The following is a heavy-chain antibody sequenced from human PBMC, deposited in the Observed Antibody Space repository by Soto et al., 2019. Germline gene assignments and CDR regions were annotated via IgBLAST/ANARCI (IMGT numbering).Heavy chain of an antibody. J-gene: IGHJ5*02. D-gene: IGHD6-13*01. V-gene: IGHV3-48*02. Sequence: PGGSLRLSCAASGFTFSSYSMNWVRQAPGKGLEWVSYISSSSSTIYYADSVKGRFTISRDNAKNSLYLQMSSLRDEDTAVYYCARGLSSSWYNWFDPWGQGTLVTVSS. CDR3: ARGLSSSWYNWFDP. CDR1: GFTFSSYS. CDR2: ISSSSSTI.